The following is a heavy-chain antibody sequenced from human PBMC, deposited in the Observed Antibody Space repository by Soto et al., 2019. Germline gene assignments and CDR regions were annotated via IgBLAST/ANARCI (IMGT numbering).Heavy chain of an antibody. V-gene: IGHV3-30*18. J-gene: IGHJ4*02. D-gene: IGHD6-13*01. CDR1: GFTFSSYG. CDR2: ISYDGSNK. CDR3: AKDRLQQLVKVVEGFDY. Sequence: QVQLVESGGGVVQPGRSLRLFCAASGFTFSSYGMHWVRQAPGKGLEWVAVISYDGSNKYYADSVKGRFTISRDNSKNTLYLQMNSLRAEDTAVYYCAKDRLQQLVKVVEGFDYWGQGTLVTVSS.